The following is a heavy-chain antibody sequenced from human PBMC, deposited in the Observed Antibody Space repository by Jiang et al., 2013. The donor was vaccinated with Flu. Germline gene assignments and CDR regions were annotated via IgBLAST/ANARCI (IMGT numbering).Heavy chain of an antibody. V-gene: IGHV3-48*02. CDR2: ISSSSSTI. Sequence: VRLSCAASGFTFSSYSMNVGPPGSREGAGVVSYISSSSSTIYYADSVKGRFTISRDNAKNSLYLQMNSLRDEDTAVYYCARDWVTMVRGEDAFDIWGQGTMVTVSS. D-gene: IGHD3-10*01. CDR3: ARDWVTMVRGEDAFDI. J-gene: IGHJ3*02. CDR1: GFTFSSYS.